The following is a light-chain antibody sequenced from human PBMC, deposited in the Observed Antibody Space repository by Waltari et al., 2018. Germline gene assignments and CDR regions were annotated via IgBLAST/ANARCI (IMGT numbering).Light chain of an antibody. V-gene: IGLV2-14*03. CDR2: YVT. CDR1: YSDIGSSNW. J-gene: IGLJ3*02. Sequence: QSALAQPASVSGSPGQSVTISCFGSYSDIGSSNWVSWYRQDPDRAPKLLIFYVTKHPSGVSTRFSGSKSGNTASLTISGLQTDDTSVYYSASSTNLNTVVFGGGTKLTV. CDR3: ASSTNLNTVV.